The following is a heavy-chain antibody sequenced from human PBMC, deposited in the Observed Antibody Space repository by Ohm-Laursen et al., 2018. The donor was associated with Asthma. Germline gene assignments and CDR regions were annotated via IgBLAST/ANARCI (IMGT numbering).Heavy chain of an antibody. Sequence: SRRLSCAASGCTFSSYAMSWVRQAPGKRLEWVSAITGSTGGTFYADSVKGRFSISRDNSKNTLYLQMNSLRAEDTAVYYCVRDGSSSGWYEGVGYWGQGTLVTVSS. D-gene: IGHD6-19*01. V-gene: IGHV3-23*01. CDR1: GCTFSSYA. CDR2: ITGSTGGT. CDR3: VRDGSSSGWYEGVGY. J-gene: IGHJ4*02.